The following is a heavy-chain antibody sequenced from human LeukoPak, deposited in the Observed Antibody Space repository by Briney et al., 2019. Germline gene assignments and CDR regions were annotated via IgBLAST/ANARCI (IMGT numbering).Heavy chain of an antibody. J-gene: IGHJ4*02. CDR2: ISTYKGNT. D-gene: IGHD3-22*01. V-gene: IGHV1-18*01. Sequence: ASVKVSCKASGYTFTSYAMNWVRQAPGQGLEWMGWISTYKGNTNYAQMLQGRVTMTTDTSTSTAYMEVRSLRSNDTAIYYCARDRGGDYYDYSGPDYWGQGTLVTVSS. CDR1: GYTFTSYA. CDR3: ARDRGGDYYDYSGPDY.